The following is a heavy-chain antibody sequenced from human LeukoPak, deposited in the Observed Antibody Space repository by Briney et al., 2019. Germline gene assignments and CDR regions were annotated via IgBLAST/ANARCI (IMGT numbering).Heavy chain of an antibody. D-gene: IGHD3-9*01. CDR1: GGSISSYY. CDR3: ARGEVLRYFDWLYYFDY. CDR2: IYYSGST. Sequence: SETLSLTCTVSGGSISSYYWSWIRQPPGKGLEWIGYIYYSGSTNYNPSLKSRVTISVDTSKNQFSLKLSSVTAADTAVYYCARGEVLRYFDWLYYFDYWGQGTLVTVSS. V-gene: IGHV4-59*01. J-gene: IGHJ4*02.